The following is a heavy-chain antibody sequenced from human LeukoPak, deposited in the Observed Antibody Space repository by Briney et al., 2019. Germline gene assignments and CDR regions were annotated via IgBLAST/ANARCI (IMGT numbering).Heavy chain of an antibody. CDR3: AKERYGGNLGNYFDY. D-gene: IGHD4-23*01. Sequence: GGSLRLSCAASGFTFSRYGMHWDRQAPGKGLEWVAVISYDGSNKYYADSVKGRFTISRDNSKNTLYLQMNSLRAEDTAVYYCAKERYGGNLGNYFDYWGRGTLVTVSS. J-gene: IGHJ4*02. CDR1: GFTFSRYG. CDR2: ISYDGSNK. V-gene: IGHV3-30*18.